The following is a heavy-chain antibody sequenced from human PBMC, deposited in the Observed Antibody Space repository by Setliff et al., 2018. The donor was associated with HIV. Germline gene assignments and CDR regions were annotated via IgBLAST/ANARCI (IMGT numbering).Heavy chain of an antibody. CDR2: INTNTGNP. CDR1: GYTFTSYA. D-gene: IGHD3-3*01. Sequence: ASVKVSCKASGYTFTSYAMNWVRQAPGQGLEWMGWINTNTGNPTYAQGFTGRFVFSLDTSVSTAYLQISSLKAEDTAVYYCARGTRYNFWNICYIPHEDFDYWGQGTLVTVPQ. CDR3: ARGTRYNFWNICYIPHEDFDY. V-gene: IGHV7-4-1*02. J-gene: IGHJ4*02.